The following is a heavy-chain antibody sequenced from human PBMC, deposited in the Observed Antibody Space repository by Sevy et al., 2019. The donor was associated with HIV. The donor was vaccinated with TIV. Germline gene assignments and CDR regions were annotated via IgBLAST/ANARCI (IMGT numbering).Heavy chain of an antibody. Sequence: GGYLRLSCAASGFTFSIININWVGQSPGKGLEWVGRMKRKTDGGKTDYAAPVKDRFTMSRDDSKTTLYLQMNSLKADDTAVYYCTTVGSSNWGSEAFDIWGQGTMVTVSS. CDR1: GFTFSIIN. CDR2: MKRKTDGGKT. D-gene: IGHD3-16*01. CDR3: TTVGSSNWGSEAFDI. V-gene: IGHV3-15*01. J-gene: IGHJ3*02.